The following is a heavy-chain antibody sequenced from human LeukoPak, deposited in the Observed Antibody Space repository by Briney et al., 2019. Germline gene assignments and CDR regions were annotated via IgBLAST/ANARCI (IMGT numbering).Heavy chain of an antibody. V-gene: IGHV1-46*01. J-gene: IGHJ4*02. CDR1: GYTFTSYY. CDR3: ARDNIVVVPAASGKHHNLDY. D-gene: IGHD2-2*01. Sequence: GASVKVSCKASGYTFTSYYMRWVGQAPGQGGEWMGVINPSGGSTSYAQKFQGRVTMTRDTSTITLYMELSSLRSEDTAVYYCARDNIVVVPAASGKHHNLDYWGQGTLVTVSS. CDR2: INPSGGST.